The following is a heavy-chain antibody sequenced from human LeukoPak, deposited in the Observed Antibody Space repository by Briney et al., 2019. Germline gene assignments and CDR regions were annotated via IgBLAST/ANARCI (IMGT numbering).Heavy chain of an antibody. CDR3: ARVQWAYGDYGVRSYYYYMDV. CDR2: IIPILGIA. Sequence: GSSVKVSCKASGGTFSSYAISWVRQAPGQGLEWMGRIIPILGIANYAQKFQGRVTITADKSTSTAYMELSSLRSEDTAVYYCARVQWAYGDYGVRSYYYYMDVWGKGTTVTVSS. CDR1: GGTFSSYA. J-gene: IGHJ6*03. D-gene: IGHD4-17*01. V-gene: IGHV1-69*04.